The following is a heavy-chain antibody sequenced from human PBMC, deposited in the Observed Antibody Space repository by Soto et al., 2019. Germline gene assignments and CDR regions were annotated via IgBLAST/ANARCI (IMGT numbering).Heavy chain of an antibody. J-gene: IGHJ6*02. Sequence: PGGSLRLSCAASGFTFSSYGMHWVRQAPGKGLEWVAVIWYDGSNKYYADSVKGRFTISRDNSKNTLYLQMNSLRAEDTAVYYCARDFDFWSGYYNCYYYGMDVWGQGTTVTVSS. CDR1: GFTFSSYG. D-gene: IGHD3-3*01. V-gene: IGHV3-33*01. CDR3: ARDFDFWSGYYNCYYYGMDV. CDR2: IWYDGSNK.